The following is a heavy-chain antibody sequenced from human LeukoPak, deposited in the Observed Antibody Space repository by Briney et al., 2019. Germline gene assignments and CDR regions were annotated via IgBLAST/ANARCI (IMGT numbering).Heavy chain of an antibody. Sequence: GGSLRLSCAASGVTFSTYEFHWVRHAPGKGLEWVSYISASGQTIYYADSVRGRFTISRDNAKNSLYLQMNSLGAEDTAVYHCARDRDVDYGNDGFDIWGQGTTVTVSS. V-gene: IGHV3-48*03. CDR1: GVTFSTYE. CDR2: ISASGQTI. CDR3: ARDRDVDYGNDGFDI. J-gene: IGHJ3*02. D-gene: IGHD4/OR15-4a*01.